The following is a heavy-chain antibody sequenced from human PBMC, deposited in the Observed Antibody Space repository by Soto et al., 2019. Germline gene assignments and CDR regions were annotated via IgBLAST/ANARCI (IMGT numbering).Heavy chain of an antibody. CDR2: IYPSDADT. CDR3: ARTSAAGKYYYGMDV. CDR1: GYIFTSYW. Sequence: GESLIICWKGSGYIFTSYWICWVRQLPGKGLGWGGIIYPSDADTTYSTSFQGQVTISADKPISTAYLQWSSLKASDTAMYYCARTSAAGKYYYGMDVWGQGTTFT. J-gene: IGHJ6*02. D-gene: IGHD6-13*01. V-gene: IGHV5-51*04.